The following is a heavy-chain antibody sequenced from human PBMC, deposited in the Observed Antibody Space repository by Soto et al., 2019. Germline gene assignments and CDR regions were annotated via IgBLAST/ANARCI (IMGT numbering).Heavy chain of an antibody. CDR2: IYSNGNT. V-gene: IGHV4-59*01. Sequence: SETLSLTCAVYGGSIRSYYWTWVRQSPGKGLEWIGYIYSNGNTKYNPSPKSRVTISVDTPKNQFSLKVGSVNAADTAVYYCARLYYVSGRPLMDVWGQGTTVTVS. CDR1: GGSIRSYY. CDR3: ARLYYVSGRPLMDV. J-gene: IGHJ6*02. D-gene: IGHD3-10*01.